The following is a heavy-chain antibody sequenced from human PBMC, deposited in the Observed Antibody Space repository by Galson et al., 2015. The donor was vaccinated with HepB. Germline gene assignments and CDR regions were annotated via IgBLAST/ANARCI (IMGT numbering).Heavy chain of an antibody. Sequence: SLRLSCAASGFTFDDYAMHWVRQAPGKGLEWVSGISWNSGSIGYADSVKGRFTISRDNAKNSLYLQMNSLRAGDTALYYCATSSSGKHAGAFDIWGQGTMVTVSS. J-gene: IGHJ3*02. CDR1: GFTFDDYA. D-gene: IGHD6-19*01. V-gene: IGHV3-9*01. CDR3: ATSSSGKHAGAFDI. CDR2: ISWNSGSI.